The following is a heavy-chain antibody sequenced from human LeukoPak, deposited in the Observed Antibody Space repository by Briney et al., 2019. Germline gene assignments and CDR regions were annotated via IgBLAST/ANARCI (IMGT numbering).Heavy chain of an antibody. CDR3: ARAANYGDCFDY. Sequence: PSETLSLTCTVSGGSISSYYWSWIRQPPGKGLEWIGYIYYSGSTNYNPSLKSRVTISVDTSKNQFSLKLSSVTAADTAVYYCARAANYGDCFDYSGQGTLVTVSS. J-gene: IGHJ4*02. V-gene: IGHV4-59*01. CDR1: GGSISSYY. D-gene: IGHD4-17*01. CDR2: IYYSGST.